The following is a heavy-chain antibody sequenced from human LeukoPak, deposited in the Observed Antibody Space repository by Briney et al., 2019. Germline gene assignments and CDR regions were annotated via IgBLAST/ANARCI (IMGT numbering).Heavy chain of an antibody. Sequence: GGSLRLSCAASGFTFSSYGMHWVRQAPGKGLEWVAFIRYDGSNKYYADSVKGRFTISRDNSKNTLYLQMNSLRAEDTAVYYCARAIGSSGYYYHRYYFDYWGQGTLVTVSS. V-gene: IGHV3-30*02. CDR3: ARAIGSSGYYYHRYYFDY. CDR1: GFTFSSYG. D-gene: IGHD3-22*01. J-gene: IGHJ4*02. CDR2: IRYDGSNK.